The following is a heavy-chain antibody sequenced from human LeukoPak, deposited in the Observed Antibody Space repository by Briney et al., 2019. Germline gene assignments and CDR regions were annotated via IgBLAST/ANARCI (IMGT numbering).Heavy chain of an antibody. V-gene: IGHV3-30-3*01. J-gene: IGHJ6*02. CDR2: ISYDGSNK. D-gene: IGHD4-11*01. CDR1: GITFSSYA. CDR3: TSPLYSKFKGSVYYYYGMDV. Sequence: GGSLRLSCAVSGITFSSYAMHWVRQAPGKGLEWVAVISYDGSNKYYADSVKGRFTISRDNSKNTLYLQMNSLRAEDTAVYYCTSPLYSKFKGSVYYYYGMDVWGQGTTVTVSS.